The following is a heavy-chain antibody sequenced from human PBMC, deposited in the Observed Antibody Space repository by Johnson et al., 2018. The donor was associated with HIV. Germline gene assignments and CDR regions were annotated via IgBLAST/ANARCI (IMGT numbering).Heavy chain of an antibody. V-gene: IGHV3-33*08. Sequence: QVLLVESGGGVVQRGRSLRLSCAASRFTFSSYGMHWVRQAPGKGLEWVAFIRYDGSNKYYADSVRGRFIISRDNSKNTLYLQMNSLRAEDTALYFCARVAVSTAAGGVPLDIWGPGTMVTVSS. CDR3: ARVAVSTAAGGVPLDI. J-gene: IGHJ3*02. D-gene: IGHD2-2*01. CDR2: IRYDGSNK. CDR1: RFTFSSYG.